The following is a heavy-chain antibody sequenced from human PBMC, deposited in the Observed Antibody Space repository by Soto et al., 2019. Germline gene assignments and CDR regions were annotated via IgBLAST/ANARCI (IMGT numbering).Heavy chain of an antibody. CDR2: IYYSGST. CDR3: ARVGGINWFDP. CDR1: GGSVSSGGYY. V-gene: IGHV4-31*03. D-gene: IGHD3-16*01. Sequence: PSETLSLTCTVSGGSVSSGGYYWSWIRQHPGKGLEWIGYIYYSGSTYYNPSLKSRVTISVDTSKNQFSLKLSSVTAADTAVYYCARVGGINWFDPWGQGTLVTVSS. J-gene: IGHJ5*02.